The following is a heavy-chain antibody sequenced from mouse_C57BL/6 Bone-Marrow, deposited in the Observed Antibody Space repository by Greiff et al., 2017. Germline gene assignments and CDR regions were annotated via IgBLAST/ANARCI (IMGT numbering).Heavy chain of an antibody. Sequence: VHLVESGPGLVQPSQSLSITCTVSGFSLTSYGVHWVRQSPGKGLEWLGVIWRGGSTDYNAAFMSRLSSTKDNSKSQVFFKMNSLQADDTAIYYCAKDRTGSAWFAYWGQGTLVTVSA. CDR1: GFSLTSYG. V-gene: IGHV2-5*01. J-gene: IGHJ3*01. CDR3: AKDRTGSAWFAY. CDR2: IWRGGST. D-gene: IGHD1-1*01.